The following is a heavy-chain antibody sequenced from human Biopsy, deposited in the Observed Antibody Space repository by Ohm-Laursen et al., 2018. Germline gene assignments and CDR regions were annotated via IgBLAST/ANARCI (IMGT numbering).Heavy chain of an antibody. CDR3: GRAVRNQLLTDP. V-gene: IGHV1-8*01. D-gene: IGHD1-7*01. Sequence: ASEKASCNASGYTFTSYDITWVRQASGHGPEWIGWLNPVSGNSNFGQKFRGRVTVTSDTSIRTAYMELSGLTSDDTATYYCGRAVRNQLLTDPWGQGTLVTVTS. CDR2: LNPVSGNS. J-gene: IGHJ5*02. CDR1: GYTFTSYD.